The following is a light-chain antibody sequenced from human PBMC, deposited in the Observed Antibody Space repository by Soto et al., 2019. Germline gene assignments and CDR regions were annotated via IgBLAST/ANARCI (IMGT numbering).Light chain of an antibody. Sequence: EIVMTQSPATLSVSPGESATLSCRASQSISSNLVWYQQKPGQAPRLLIYGASTRATGIPARFSGSGSGTEFTLTINSLQSEDFAVYYCQQYNNWVTFGGGTKVEI. J-gene: IGKJ4*01. V-gene: IGKV3-15*01. CDR3: QQYNNWVT. CDR2: GAS. CDR1: QSISSN.